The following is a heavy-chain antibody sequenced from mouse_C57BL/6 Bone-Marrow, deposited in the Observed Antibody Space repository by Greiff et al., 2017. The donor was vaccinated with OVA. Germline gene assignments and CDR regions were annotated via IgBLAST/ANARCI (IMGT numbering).Heavy chain of an antibody. Sequence: QVQLKQPGAELVKPGASVKLSCKASGYTFTSYWMHWVKQRPGQGLEWIGMIHPNSGSTNYNEKFKSKATLTVDKSSSTAYMQLSSLTSEDSAVYYCARSAQATHFDYWGQGTTLTVSS. J-gene: IGHJ2*01. CDR3: ARSAQATHFDY. D-gene: IGHD3-2*02. CDR1: GYTFTSYW. V-gene: IGHV1-64*01. CDR2: IHPNSGST.